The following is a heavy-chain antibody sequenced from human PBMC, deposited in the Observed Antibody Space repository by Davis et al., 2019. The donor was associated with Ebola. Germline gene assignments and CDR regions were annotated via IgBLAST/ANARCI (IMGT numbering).Heavy chain of an antibody. D-gene: IGHD1-26*01. CDR3: APLSGSSPFDY. CDR1: GFTFSSYS. Sequence: PGGSLRLSCAASGFTFSSYSMNWVRQAPGKGLEWVSLISGDGGSTYYADSVKGRFTISRDNSKNSLYLQMNSLRTEDTALYYCAPLSGSSPFDYWGQGTLVTVSS. J-gene: IGHJ4*02. V-gene: IGHV3-43*02. CDR2: ISGDGGST.